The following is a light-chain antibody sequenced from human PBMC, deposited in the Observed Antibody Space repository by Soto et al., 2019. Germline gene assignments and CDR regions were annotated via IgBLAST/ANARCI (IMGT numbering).Light chain of an antibody. J-gene: IGLJ1*01. CDR2: GNN. CDR3: QSYDSTLSGLYV. Sequence: QSVLTQPPSMSGAPGQRVTISCTGTSANIGAGYDVHWYQQLPGMAPKLLIYGNNKRPSGVPGRFSGSKSGTSASLAITGLQAEDEADYSCQSYDSTLSGLYVLGTGTKLTVL. V-gene: IGLV1-40*01. CDR1: SANIGAGYD.